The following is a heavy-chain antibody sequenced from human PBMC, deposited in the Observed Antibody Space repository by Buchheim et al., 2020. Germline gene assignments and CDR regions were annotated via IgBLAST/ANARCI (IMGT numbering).Heavy chain of an antibody. CDR1: GYTFTGYY. CDR2: INPNSGGT. CDR3: ASSFGGSGSYYSYNY. J-gene: IGHJ4*02. D-gene: IGHD3-10*01. V-gene: IGHV1-2*06. Sequence: QVQLVQSGAEVKKPGASVKVSCKASGYTFTGYYMHWVRQAPGQGLEWMGRINPNSGGTNYAQQFQGRVTMTRDTSISTAYMELSRLRSDDTAVYYCASSFGGSGSYYSYNYWGQGTL.